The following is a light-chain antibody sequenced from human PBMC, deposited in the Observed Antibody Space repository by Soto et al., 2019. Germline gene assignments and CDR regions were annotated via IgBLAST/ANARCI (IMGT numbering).Light chain of an antibody. J-gene: IGLJ1*01. CDR3: QSYDSRLSGYV. CDR2: GNS. V-gene: IGLV1-40*01. Sequence: QSALTQPPSVSGAPGQRVTISCTGSSSNIGAGYDVNWYQQLPGAAPKFLIYGNSNRPSGVPDRFSGSKSGTSASLAITGLQAEYEADYYCQSYDSRLSGYVFGTGTKVTAL. CDR1: SSNIGAGYD.